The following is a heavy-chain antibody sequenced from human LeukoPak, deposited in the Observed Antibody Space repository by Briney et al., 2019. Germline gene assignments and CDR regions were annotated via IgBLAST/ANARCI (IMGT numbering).Heavy chain of an antibody. CDR1: GGSISTSY. CDR2: MYASSGES. J-gene: IGHJ4*02. V-gene: IGHV4-4*07. Sequence: SETLSLTCTVSGGSISTSYLTWIRQPAGKGLEGIGRMYASSGESNHNPTLKRRGPISLDRAKNQFFLRLTSVSAADPAVYYCAAGTQNKALINWGQGTLVTVSS. D-gene: IGHD2/OR15-2a*01. CDR3: AAGTQNKALIN.